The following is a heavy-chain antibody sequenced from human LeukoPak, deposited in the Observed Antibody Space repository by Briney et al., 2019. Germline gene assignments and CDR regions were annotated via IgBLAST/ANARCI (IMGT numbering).Heavy chain of an antibody. D-gene: IGHD3-10*01. J-gene: IGHJ4*02. CDR1: GGSFSGYY. V-gene: IGHV4-34*01. CDR3: ARTTRPPITMVRGVPFDY. CDR2: INHSGST. Sequence: SETLSLTCAVYGGSFSGYYWNWIRQPPGKGLEWIGEINHSGSTNYNPSLKSRVTISLDTSKNQFSLKLSSVTAADTAVYYCARTTRPPITMVRGVPFDYWGQGTLVTVSS.